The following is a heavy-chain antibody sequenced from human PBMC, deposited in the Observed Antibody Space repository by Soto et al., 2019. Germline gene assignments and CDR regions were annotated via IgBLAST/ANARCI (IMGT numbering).Heavy chain of an antibody. D-gene: IGHD3-16*01. V-gene: IGHV1-8*01. CDR2: MNPDSGNT. Sequence: QVQLVQSGAEVKKPGASVKVSCKASGYTFTNYDIHWVRQAIGQGLEWMGWMNPDSGNTGQSKQFQGRVTMTRDPSIRTAYMEMSSLRSEDTAVYYCARGRFRRTWFDPWGQGTLVTVSS. CDR3: ARGRFRRTWFDP. CDR1: GYTFTNYD. J-gene: IGHJ5*02.